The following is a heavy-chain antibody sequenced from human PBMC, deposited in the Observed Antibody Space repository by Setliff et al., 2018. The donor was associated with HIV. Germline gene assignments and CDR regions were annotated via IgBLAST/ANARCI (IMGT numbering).Heavy chain of an antibody. CDR3: AKACLLWFGEPHFDY. CDR1: GFTFSTYG. Sequence: QPGGSLRLSCAVSGFTFSTYGMHWVRQAPGKGLEWVAFIRYDGSNKYYADSVKGRFTISRDNSKNTLYLQMNSLRAEDTAVYYCAKACLLWFGEPHFDYWGQGTLVTVSS. J-gene: IGHJ4*02. D-gene: IGHD3-10*01. V-gene: IGHV3-30*02. CDR2: IRYDGSNK.